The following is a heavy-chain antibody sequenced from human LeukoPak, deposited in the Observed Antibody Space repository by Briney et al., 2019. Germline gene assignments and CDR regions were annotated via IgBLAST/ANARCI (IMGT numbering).Heavy chain of an antibody. CDR1: GGSISSGSYY. D-gene: IGHD2-2*01. Sequence: TSETLSLTCTVSGGSISSGSYYWSWIRQPAGKGLEWIGRIYTSGSTNYHPSLKSRVTISVDTSKNQFSLKLSSVTAADTAVYYCASYYCSSTSCPSWFDPWGQGTLVTVSS. J-gene: IGHJ5*02. CDR3: ASYYCSSTSCPSWFDP. V-gene: IGHV4-61*02. CDR2: IYTSGST.